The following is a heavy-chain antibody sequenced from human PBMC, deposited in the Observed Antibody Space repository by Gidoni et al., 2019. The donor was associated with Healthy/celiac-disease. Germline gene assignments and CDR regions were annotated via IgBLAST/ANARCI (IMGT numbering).Heavy chain of an antibody. D-gene: IGHD6-13*01. J-gene: IGHJ4*02. V-gene: IGHV3-21*01. CDR3: ARASSSGNDY. Sequence: EVQLVESGGGLVKPGGALRLSCAASGFTFSSYSMNWVRQAPGKGLEWVSSISSSSSYIYYADSVKGRFTISRDNAKNSLYLQMNSLRAEDTAVYYCARASSSGNDYWGQGTLVTVSS. CDR2: ISSSSSYI. CDR1: GFTFSSYS.